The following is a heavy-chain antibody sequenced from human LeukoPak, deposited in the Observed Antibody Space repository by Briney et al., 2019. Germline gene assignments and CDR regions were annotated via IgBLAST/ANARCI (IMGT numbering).Heavy chain of an antibody. V-gene: IGHV3-48*01. CDR1: GFTFSSYS. CDR3: ARGAYYYED. D-gene: IGHD3-22*01. Sequence: PGGSLRLSCVASGFTFSSYSFNWVRQAPGKGLEWVSYISSSSSTIYCADSVKGRFTISRDNAKNSLYLQMNSLRAEDTAVYYCARGAYYYEDWGQGTLVTVSS. J-gene: IGHJ4*02. CDR2: ISSSSSTI.